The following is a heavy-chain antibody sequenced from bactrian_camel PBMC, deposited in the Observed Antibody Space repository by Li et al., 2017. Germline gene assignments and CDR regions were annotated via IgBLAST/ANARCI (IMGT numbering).Heavy chain of an antibody. D-gene: IGHD2*01. CDR1: GRGSAHYC. CDR2: IYSGGRGT. Sequence: QLVESGGGSVQAGGSLRLSCAASGRGSAHYCMGWFRQAPGKEREAVASIYSGGRGTYYADSVKGRFTMSRDNDWRTVYLQMNGLTPEDTAMYYCSINVHAPRVVPGIACAPQEYWGQGTQVTVS. V-gene: IGHV3S60*01. J-gene: IGHJ4*01. CDR3: SINVHAPRVVPGIACAPQEY.